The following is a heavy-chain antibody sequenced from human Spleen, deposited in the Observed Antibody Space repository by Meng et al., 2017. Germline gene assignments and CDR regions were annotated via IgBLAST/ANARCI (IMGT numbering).Heavy chain of an antibody. V-gene: IGHV4-4*02. CDR1: GGSILNSNW. J-gene: IGHJ5*02. CDR3: ARGPRITVAGGWFDP. D-gene: IGHD4-11*01. CDR2: MYYRGST. Sequence: QVQVEESGPGLVKPSGTLSLTCAVSGGSILNSNWWSWVRQFPGKGLEWIGSMYYRGSTYYNPSLKSRATISVDTSKNQFSLKLNSVTAADTAVYYCARGPRITVAGGWFDPWGQGTLVTVSS.